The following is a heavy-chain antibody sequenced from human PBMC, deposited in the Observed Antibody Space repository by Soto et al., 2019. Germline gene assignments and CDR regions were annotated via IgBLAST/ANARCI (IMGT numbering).Heavy chain of an antibody. D-gene: IGHD3-22*01. Sequence: PSETLSLTCTVSGGSISSGGYYWSWIRQHPGKGLEWIGYIYYSGSTYYNPSLKSRVTISVDTSKNQFSLKLSSVTAADTAVYYCAGGSSGYYPLFDYWGQGTLVTVSS. CDR2: IYYSGST. CDR1: GGSISSGGYY. CDR3: AGGSSGYYPLFDY. J-gene: IGHJ4*02. V-gene: IGHV4-31*03.